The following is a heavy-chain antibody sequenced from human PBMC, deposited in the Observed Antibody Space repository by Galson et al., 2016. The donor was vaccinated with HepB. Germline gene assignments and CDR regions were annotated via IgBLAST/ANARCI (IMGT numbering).Heavy chain of an antibody. Sequence: SLRLSCAGSGFTFSSNAMSWVRQTPGKGLEWVAVISYDGSNKYYEDSVKGRFTISRDNSKNTLYLQMNSLRAEDTAVYYCAKDSYYDILTGPTYYYYGMDVWGQGTTVTVSS. J-gene: IGHJ6*02. V-gene: IGHV3-30*18. CDR1: GFTFSSNA. CDR2: ISYDGSNK. CDR3: AKDSYYDILTGPTYYYYGMDV. D-gene: IGHD3-9*01.